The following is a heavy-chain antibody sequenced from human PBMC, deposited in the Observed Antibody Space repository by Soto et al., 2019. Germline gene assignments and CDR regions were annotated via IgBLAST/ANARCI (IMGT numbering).Heavy chain of an antibody. CDR1: CGSIISYY. Sequence: SETLSLTCTFSCGSIISYYWSWIRQPAGKGLEWIGRIYTSGSINYNPSLKSRVTMSVDTSKNQFSLKLSSVTAADTAVYYCARELISNRHYYYYGMDVWGQGTTVTVSS. V-gene: IGHV4-4*07. J-gene: IGHJ6*02. D-gene: IGHD2-8*01. CDR2: IYTSGSI. CDR3: ARELISNRHYYYYGMDV.